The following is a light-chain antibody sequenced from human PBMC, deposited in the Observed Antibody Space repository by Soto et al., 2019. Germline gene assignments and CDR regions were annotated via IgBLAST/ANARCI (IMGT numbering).Light chain of an antibody. CDR2: EVT. J-gene: IGLJ1*01. Sequence: QSVLTQPASVSGSPGQSITVSCTGTSSDIGGYNYVSWYQQHPGKAPKLMVYEVTNRPSGVSVRFSGSKSGNTASLTISGLQADDEGYYYCSSYTSRSTLYVFGTGTKLTVL. CDR1: SSDIGGYNY. V-gene: IGLV2-14*01. CDR3: SSYTSRSTLYV.